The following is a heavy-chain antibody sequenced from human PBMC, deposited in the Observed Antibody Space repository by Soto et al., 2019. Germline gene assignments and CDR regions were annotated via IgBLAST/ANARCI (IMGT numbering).Heavy chain of an antibody. V-gene: IGHV3-15*01. Sequence: EVSLVESGGDLVKPGESLTISCAASGFTLANAWVSWVRQAPGKGLEWVGRISTDSAGDITDYAAPVKGRFTVSRDDSKNTLYLQMDSLKTEDTGVYYCTTRIAGGQGTRVTVSS. CDR2: ISTDSAGDIT. J-gene: IGHJ4*02. D-gene: IGHD2-21*01. CDR1: GFTLANAW. CDR3: TTRIA.